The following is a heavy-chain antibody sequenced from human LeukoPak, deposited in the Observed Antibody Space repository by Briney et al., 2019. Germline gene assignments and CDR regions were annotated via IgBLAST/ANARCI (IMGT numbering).Heavy chain of an antibody. J-gene: IGHJ1*01. Sequence: PGGSLRLSCAASGFTFSDYYMSWIRQAPGKGLEWVSYISSSSSYTNYADSVKGRFTISRDNAKNSLYLQMNSLRAEDTAVYYCATGIAAAGTSLYFQHWGQGTLVTVSS. CDR1: GFTFSDYY. D-gene: IGHD6-13*01. CDR2: ISSSSSYT. V-gene: IGHV3-11*03. CDR3: ATGIAAAGTSLYFQH.